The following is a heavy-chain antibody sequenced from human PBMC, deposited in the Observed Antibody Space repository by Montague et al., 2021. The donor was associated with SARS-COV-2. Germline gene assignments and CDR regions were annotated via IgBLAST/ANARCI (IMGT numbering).Heavy chain of an antibody. CDR1: GGSFSGYY. CDR3: ARGSSFVTIFGVVITDTLFDY. CDR2: INHSGST. J-gene: IGHJ4*02. V-gene: IGHV4-34*01. D-gene: IGHD3-3*01. Sequence: SETLSLTCAVYGGSFSGYYWSWIRQPPGKGLEWIGEINHSGSTNXNPSLKSRVTISVDTSKNQFSLKLSSVTAADTAVYYCARGSSFVTIFGVVITDTLFDYWGQGTLVTVPS.